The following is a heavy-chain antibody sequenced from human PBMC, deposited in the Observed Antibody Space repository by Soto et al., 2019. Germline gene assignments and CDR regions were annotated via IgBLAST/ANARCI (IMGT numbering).Heavy chain of an antibody. J-gene: IGHJ6*03. CDR3: AKDHSVTTEGDYYYYMDV. CDR2: ISGSGGST. Sequence: EVQLLESGGGLVQPGGSLRLSCAASGFTFSSYAMSWVRQAPGKGLEWVSAISGSGGSTYYADSVKGRFTISRDNSKNTLYLQMNSLRAEDTAVYYCAKDHSVTTEGDYYYYMDVWGKGTTVTVCS. D-gene: IGHD4-4*01. CDR1: GFTFSSYA. V-gene: IGHV3-23*01.